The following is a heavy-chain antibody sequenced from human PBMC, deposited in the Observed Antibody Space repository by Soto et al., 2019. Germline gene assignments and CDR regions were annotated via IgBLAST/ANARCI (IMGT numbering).Heavy chain of an antibody. CDR1: GFSFRDHS. Sequence: VQLMESGGGLVYPGASLRLSCETSGFSFRDHSMNWVRQAPGKGLQWVSYISSTGNDIHYADSVKGRFTVSRDNAKNALFLPMNSLRDDDSAIYYCARLPKGSVVTGWGQGPLVTVSS. J-gene: IGHJ4*02. V-gene: IGHV3-48*02. CDR3: ARLPKGSVVTG. CDR2: ISSTGNDI. D-gene: IGHD2-21*02.